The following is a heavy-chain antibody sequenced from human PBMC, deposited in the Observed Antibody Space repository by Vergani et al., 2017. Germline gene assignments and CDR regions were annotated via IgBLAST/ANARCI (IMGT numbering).Heavy chain of an antibody. CDR3: VKDGRMGGKADHHYYMDV. CDR2: INPNSGGA. V-gene: IGHV1-2*06. J-gene: IGHJ6*03. D-gene: IGHD1-26*01. Sequence: QVQLVQSGAEVKKPGASVKVSCKASGYTFTGYYMHWVRQAPGQGLEWMGRINPNSGGANYAQKFQGRVTMTRDTSISTAYMELSRLRSDDTAVYYCVKDGRMGGKADHHYYMDVWGKGTTVTVSS. CDR1: GYTFTGYY.